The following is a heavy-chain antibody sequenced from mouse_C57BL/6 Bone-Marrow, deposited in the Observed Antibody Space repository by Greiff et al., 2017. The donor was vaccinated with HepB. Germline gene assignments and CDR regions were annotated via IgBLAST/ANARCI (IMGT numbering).Heavy chain of an antibody. V-gene: IGHV15-2*01. J-gene: IGHJ1*03. CDR1: DSEVFPIAY. CDR3: ARRGITTVVAKDWYFDV. CDR2: ILPSIGRT. D-gene: IGHD1-1*01. Sequence: QVQLQQSGSELRSPGSSVKLSCKDFDSEVFPIAYMSWVRQKPGHGFEWIGGILPSIGRTIYGEKFEDKATLDADTLSNTAYLELNSLTSEDSAIYYCARRGITTVVAKDWYFDVWGTGTTVTVSS.